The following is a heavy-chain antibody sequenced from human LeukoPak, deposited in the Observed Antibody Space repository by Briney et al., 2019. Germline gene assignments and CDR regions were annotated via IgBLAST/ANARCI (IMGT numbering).Heavy chain of an antibody. Sequence: PSETLSLTCTVSGGSITSYYWSWIRQPPGKGLEWIGSIYYSGSTNYNPSLKSRVTISVDTSKNQFSLKLSSLTAADTAVYYCARHKYSTGWPPEGAFDIWGQGTMVTVSS. CDR3: ARHKYSTGWPPEGAFDI. CDR2: IYYSGST. V-gene: IGHV4-59*08. D-gene: IGHD6-19*01. J-gene: IGHJ3*02. CDR1: GGSITSYY.